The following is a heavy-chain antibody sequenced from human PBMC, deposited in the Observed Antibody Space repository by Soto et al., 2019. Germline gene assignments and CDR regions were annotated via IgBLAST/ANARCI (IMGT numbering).Heavy chain of an antibody. Sequence: GGSLRLSCAASGFTFSSYGMHWVRQAPGKGLEWVAVIWYDGSNKYYADSVKGRFTISRDNSKNTLYLQMNSLRAEDTAVYYCARDMSNILTGYYPYYYYYGMDVWGQGTTVTVSS. D-gene: IGHD3-9*01. CDR3: ARDMSNILTGYYPYYYYYGMDV. V-gene: IGHV3-33*01. J-gene: IGHJ6*02. CDR2: IWYDGSNK. CDR1: GFTFSSYG.